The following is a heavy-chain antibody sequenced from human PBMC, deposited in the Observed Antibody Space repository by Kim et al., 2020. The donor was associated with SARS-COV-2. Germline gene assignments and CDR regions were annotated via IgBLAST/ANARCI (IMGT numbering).Heavy chain of an antibody. Sequence: SETLSLTCSVSGTAIRSYYWSWTRRPPGKALEWIGYVYSIGGTTYNPSLAGRATLSLDTSNSQFFLNLTSVTAADTAVYYCARHNLGTWAYFDYWVPGTL. J-gene: IGHJ4*02. CDR3: ARHNLGTWAYFDY. V-gene: IGHV4-59*08. D-gene: IGHD3-16*01. CDR2: VYSIGGT. CDR1: GTAIRSYY.